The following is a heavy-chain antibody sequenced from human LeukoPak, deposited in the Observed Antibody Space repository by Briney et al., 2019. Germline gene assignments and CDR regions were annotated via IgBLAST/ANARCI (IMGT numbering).Heavy chain of an antibody. V-gene: IGHV3-30*04. Sequence: GGSLRLSCAASGFTFSSYAMHWVRQAPGKGLEWVAVISYDGSNKYYADSVKGRFTISRDNSKNTLYLQMNSLRAEDTAVYYCARDDWSGSYHFDYWGQGTLVTVSS. J-gene: IGHJ4*02. CDR2: ISYDGSNK. CDR1: GFTFSSYA. CDR3: ARDDWSGSYHFDY. D-gene: IGHD1-26*01.